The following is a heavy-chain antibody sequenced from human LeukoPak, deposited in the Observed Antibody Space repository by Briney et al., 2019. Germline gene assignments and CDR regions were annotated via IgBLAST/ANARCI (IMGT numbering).Heavy chain of an antibody. J-gene: IGHJ4*02. CDR2: ISPNRDIT. V-gene: IGHV1-69*10. Sequence: SVKVSCKAAGASFSNYAVGWVRRAPGRGLEWVGGISPNRDITVFAQKLQGRVTFTADEPTSTANMELSSLRSEDTAVYYCARGRGRWPRPLFDEWGPGTLIIVSS. CDR3: ARGRGRWPRPLFDE. D-gene: IGHD5-24*01. CDR1: GASFSNYA.